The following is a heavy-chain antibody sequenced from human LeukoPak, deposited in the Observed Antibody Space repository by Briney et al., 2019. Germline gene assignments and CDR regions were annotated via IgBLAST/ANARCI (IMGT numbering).Heavy chain of an antibody. CDR2: IYYSGST. Sequence: SETLSLTCTVSGGSISSSSYYWGWIRQPPGKGLEWIGSIYYSGSTYYNPSLKSRVTISVDTSQNQFSLKLSSVTAADTAVYYCARDRGPGEDWFDPWGQGTLVTVSS. D-gene: IGHD3-10*01. CDR1: GGSISSSSYY. J-gene: IGHJ5*02. CDR3: ARDRGPGEDWFDP. V-gene: IGHV4-39*07.